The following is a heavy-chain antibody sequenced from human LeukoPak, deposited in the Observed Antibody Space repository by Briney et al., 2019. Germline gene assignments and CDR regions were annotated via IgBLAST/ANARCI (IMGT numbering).Heavy chain of an antibody. J-gene: IGHJ6*03. Sequence: SQTLSLTCAISGDSVSSNSAAWNWIRQSPSRGLEWLGRTYYRSKWYNDYAVSVKSRITINPDTSKNQFSLQLNSVTPEDTAVYYCARVPRRRAAAGPTPYFYYYFYMDVWGKGTTVTVSS. CDR2: TYYRSKWYN. CDR3: ARVPRRRAAAGPTPYFYYYFYMDV. D-gene: IGHD6-13*01. CDR1: GDSVSSNSAA. V-gene: IGHV6-1*01.